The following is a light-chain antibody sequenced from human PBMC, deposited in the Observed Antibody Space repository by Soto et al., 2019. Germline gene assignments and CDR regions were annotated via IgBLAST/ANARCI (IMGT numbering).Light chain of an antibody. J-gene: IGKJ5*01. CDR2: GAS. CDR1: QSVSSSY. CDR3: QQYGSSPPIT. V-gene: IGKV3-20*01. Sequence: EIVLTQSPGTLSLSPGERATLSCRASQSVSSSYLAWYQQKPSQAPRLLIYGASSRATGISDRFSGSGSGTDFSLTISRLEPEDFAVYYCQQYGSSPPITFGQGTRLE.